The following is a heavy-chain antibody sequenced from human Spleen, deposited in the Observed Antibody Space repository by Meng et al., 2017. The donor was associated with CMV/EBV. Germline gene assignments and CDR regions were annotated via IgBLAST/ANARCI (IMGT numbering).Heavy chain of an antibody. D-gene: IGHD2-2*01. V-gene: IGHV5-51*01. J-gene: IGHJ4*02. CDR3: ARGAYCSSTSCPFDY. CDR1: GYSFTSHW. CDR2: IYPGDSDT. Sequence: KVSCKGSGYSFTSHWIGWVRQMPGKGLEWMGIIYPGDSDTRYSPSFQGQVTISADKSISTAYLQWSSLKASDTAMYYCARGAYCSSTSCPFDYWGQGTLVTVSS.